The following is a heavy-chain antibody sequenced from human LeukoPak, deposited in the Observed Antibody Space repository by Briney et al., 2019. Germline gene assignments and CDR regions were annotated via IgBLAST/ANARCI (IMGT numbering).Heavy chain of an antibody. CDR3: ARGAKNHYGNYQGWFDP. CDR1: GFSFSNHY. Sequence: GGSLRLSCTASGFSFSNHYMRWIRQAPGKGLEWVANINEDGSNKWHLGSVKGRFTVSRDNARNSLYLQMNSLRAEDTAVYYCARGAKNHYGNYQGWFDPWGQGTLVTVSS. D-gene: IGHD4-11*01. J-gene: IGHJ5*02. V-gene: IGHV3-7*01. CDR2: INEDGSNK.